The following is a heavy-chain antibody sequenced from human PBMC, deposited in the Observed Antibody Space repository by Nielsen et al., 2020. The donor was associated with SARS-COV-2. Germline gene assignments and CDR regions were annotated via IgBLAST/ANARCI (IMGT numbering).Heavy chain of an antibody. D-gene: IGHD5-24*01. CDR3: ARVSYNFDYFDY. CDR2: IWYDGSNK. CDR1: GFTFSSYG. V-gene: IGHV3-33*01. Sequence: GESLKISCAASGFTFSSYGMHWVRQAPGKGLEWVAVIWYDGSNKYYADSVKGRFTISRDNSKNTLYLQMNSLRAEDTAVYYCARVSYNFDYFDYWGQGTLVTVSS. J-gene: IGHJ4*02.